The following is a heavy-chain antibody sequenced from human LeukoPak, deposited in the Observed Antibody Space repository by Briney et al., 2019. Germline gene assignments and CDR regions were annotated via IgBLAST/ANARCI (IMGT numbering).Heavy chain of an antibody. CDR3: AKESDFWSGYYW. D-gene: IGHD3-3*01. CDR2: ISGSGGST. CDR1: GFTFRSYA. V-gene: IGHV3-23*01. Sequence: GGSLRLSCAASGFTFRSYAMSWVRQAPGKGLEWVSGISGSGGSTYYADSVKGRFTISRDNSKNTLYVQMNNLRAEDTAVYYCAKESDFWSGYYWWGQEALVTVSS. J-gene: IGHJ4*02.